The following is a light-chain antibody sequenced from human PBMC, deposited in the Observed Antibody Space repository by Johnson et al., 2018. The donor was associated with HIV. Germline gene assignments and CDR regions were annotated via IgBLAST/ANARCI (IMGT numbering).Light chain of an antibody. CDR3: GTWDSSLSAGYV. Sequence: QSVLTQPPSVSAAPGQKVTISCSGSSSNIGNSYVSWYQQLPGKAPKLLIYDNNKRPSGIPDRFSGSKSGASATLGITGLQTGDEADYYCGTWDSSLSAGYVFGTGTKVTVL. V-gene: IGLV1-51*01. CDR2: DNN. J-gene: IGLJ1*01. CDR1: SSNIGNSY.